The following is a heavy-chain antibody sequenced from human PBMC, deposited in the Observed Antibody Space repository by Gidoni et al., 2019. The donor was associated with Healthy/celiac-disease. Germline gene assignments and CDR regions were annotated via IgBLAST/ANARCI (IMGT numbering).Heavy chain of an antibody. V-gene: IGHV1-69*01. J-gene: IGHJ6*02. D-gene: IGHD2-15*01. CDR2: IIPIFGTA. Sequence: QVQLVQSGAELKKPGSSVKVSCQAYGGTFSSYAISWVRQAPGQGLEWMGGIIPIFGTANYAQKFQGRVTITADESTSTAYMELSSLRSEDTAVYYCARGVGTVVKAYYYYYGMDVWGQGTTVTVSS. CDR3: ARGVGTVVKAYYYYYGMDV. CDR1: GGTFSSYA.